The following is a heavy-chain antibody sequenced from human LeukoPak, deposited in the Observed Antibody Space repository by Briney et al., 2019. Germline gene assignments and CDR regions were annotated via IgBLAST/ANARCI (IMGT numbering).Heavy chain of an antibody. J-gene: IGHJ6*02. D-gene: IGHD5-18*01. CDR2: XXXXGSEK. V-gene: IGHV3-7*01. CDR3: ARGPGGYSYNYYYYYGMDV. Sequence: GGSLRLSCAASGFTFSSYWMSWVRQAPGKXXXXXXXXXXXGSEKYYVDSVKGRFTISRDNAKNSLYLQMNSLRAEDTAVYYCARGPGGYSYNYYYYYGMDVWGQGTTVTVSS. CDR1: GFTFSSYW.